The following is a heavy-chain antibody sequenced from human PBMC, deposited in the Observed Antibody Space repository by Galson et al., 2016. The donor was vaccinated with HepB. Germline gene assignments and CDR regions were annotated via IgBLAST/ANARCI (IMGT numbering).Heavy chain of an antibody. V-gene: IGHV3-30*04. CDR1: GFTFSSYA. J-gene: IGHJ3*02. D-gene: IGHD3-22*01. Sequence: SLRLSCAASGFTFSSYAMHWVRQAPGKGLEWVAVISYDGSNKYYADSVKGRFTISRDNSKNTLYLQMNSLRAEDTAVYYCARTTPMIVDHDAFDIWGQGTMVTVSS. CDR3: ARTTPMIVDHDAFDI. CDR2: ISYDGSNK.